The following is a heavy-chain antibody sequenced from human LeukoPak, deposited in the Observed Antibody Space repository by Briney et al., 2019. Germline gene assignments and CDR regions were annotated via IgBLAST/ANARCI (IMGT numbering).Heavy chain of an antibody. Sequence: GGSLRLSCGTSGFTFSSYWMTWVRQTPGKGLEWVANIKHDGSEKYYVDSVKGRFIISRDNVENSLFVQMNSLGAEDTAVYYCARGGRAGSLNYWGQGTLVTVSS. J-gene: IGHJ4*02. CDR3: ARGGRAGSLNY. D-gene: IGHD6-19*01. V-gene: IGHV3-7*05. CDR1: GFTFSSYW. CDR2: IKHDGSEK.